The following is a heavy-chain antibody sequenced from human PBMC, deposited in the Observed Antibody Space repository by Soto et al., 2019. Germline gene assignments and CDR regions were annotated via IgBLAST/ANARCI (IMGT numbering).Heavy chain of an antibody. J-gene: IGHJ6*02. V-gene: IGHV4-34*01. Sequence: SYTLSLTSAVYGGSFSGYYWSWTRQPPGKGLEWIGEINHSGSTNYNPSLKSRVTISVDTSKNQFSLKLSSVTAADTAVYYCARGGYSYGMDVWGQGTTVTVSS. CDR2: INHSGST. CDR1: GGSFSGYY. D-gene: IGHD5-18*01. CDR3: ARGGYSYGMDV.